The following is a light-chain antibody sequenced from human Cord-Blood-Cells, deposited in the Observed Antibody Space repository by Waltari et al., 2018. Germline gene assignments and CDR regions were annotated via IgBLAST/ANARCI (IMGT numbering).Light chain of an antibody. J-gene: IGKJ1*01. CDR1: QSVSSSY. CDR2: GAS. CDR3: QQYGSSPVT. V-gene: IGKV3-20*01. Sequence: EIVLTQSPGTLSLSPGERATLSCRASQSVSSSYLAWYQQKPGQAPRLLIYGASSRATGSPDRFSGSGSGTDFTLTISRLEPEDFAVYYCQQYGSSPVTFGQGTKVETK.